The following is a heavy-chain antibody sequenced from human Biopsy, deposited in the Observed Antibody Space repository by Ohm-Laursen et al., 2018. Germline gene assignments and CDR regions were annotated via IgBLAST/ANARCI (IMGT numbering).Heavy chain of an antibody. J-gene: IGHJ4*02. CDR3: ARLTGDPSY. V-gene: IGHV4-59*01. Sequence: TLSLTCTVSGGSIKSYYWNWIRQSPGKGLEWIGFIYYTGDTKYNPSLKSRATISVGTSKNQFSLKVISVTAADTAVYYCARLTGDPSYWGQGILVAVSS. CDR1: GGSIKSYY. D-gene: IGHD7-27*01. CDR2: IYYTGDT.